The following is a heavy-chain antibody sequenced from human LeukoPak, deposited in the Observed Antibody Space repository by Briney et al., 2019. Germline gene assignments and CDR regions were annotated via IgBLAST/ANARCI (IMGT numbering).Heavy chain of an antibody. D-gene: IGHD3-22*01. Sequence: GGSLRLSCAVSGFTFNNAWMSWVRQAPGKGLEWVGRIYSKTDGGTTDYAEPVKGKFTRSRDETKTKVYLQMNSLKTEHTAVYYCTTYSSGSFGYWGQGTLVTVSS. J-gene: IGHJ4*02. V-gene: IGHV3-15*01. CDR3: TTYSSGSFGY. CDR1: GFTFNNAW. CDR2: IYSKTDGGTT.